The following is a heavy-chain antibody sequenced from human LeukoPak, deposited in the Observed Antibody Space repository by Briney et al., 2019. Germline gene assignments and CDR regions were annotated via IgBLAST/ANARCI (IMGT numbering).Heavy chain of an antibody. CDR2: IYSGGST. J-gene: IGHJ6*02. V-gene: IGHV3-53*04. D-gene: IGHD6-13*01. Sequence: GGSLRLSCAASGFTVSSNYMSWVRQAPGEGLEWVSVIYSGGSTYYADSVKGRFTISRHNSKNTLYLQMNSLRAEDTAVYYCARDRSSWGYYYGMDVWGQGTTVTVSS. CDR1: GFTVSSNY. CDR3: ARDRSSWGYYYGMDV.